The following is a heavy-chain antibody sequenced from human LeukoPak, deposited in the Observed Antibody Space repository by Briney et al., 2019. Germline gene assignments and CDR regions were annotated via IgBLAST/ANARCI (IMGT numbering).Heavy chain of an antibody. CDR3: ARVRVRAATYWFDP. D-gene: IGHD6-13*01. CDR2: INPKSGAT. Sequence: ASVKVSCKASGYTFTDYYMHWVRQAPGQGLEWMGRINPKSGATKYAQKFQGRVTMTRDTSISTAYMELSRLRSDDTAVYYCARVRVRAATYWFDPWGQGTLVTVSS. V-gene: IGHV1-2*02. J-gene: IGHJ5*02. CDR1: GYTFTDYY.